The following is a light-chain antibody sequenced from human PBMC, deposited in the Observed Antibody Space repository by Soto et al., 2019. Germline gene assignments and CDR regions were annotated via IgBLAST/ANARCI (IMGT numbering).Light chain of an antibody. CDR3: CSYAGSSTYV. V-gene: IGLV2-23*01. J-gene: IGLJ1*01. Sequence: QSVLTQPASVSGSPGQSITISCTGTSSDVGNYDLVSWYQQLPGKAPKFILYEGSKRPSGVSNRFSGSKSGNTASLTISGLQAEDEADYYCCSYAGSSTYVFGNGTKGTFL. CDR1: SSDVGNYDL. CDR2: EGS.